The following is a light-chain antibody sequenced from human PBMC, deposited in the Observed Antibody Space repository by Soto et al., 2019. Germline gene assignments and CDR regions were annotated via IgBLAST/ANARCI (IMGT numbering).Light chain of an antibody. J-gene: IGLJ1*01. V-gene: IGLV2-8*01. CDR2: EVD. CDR1: SSDVGAYNY. Sequence: QSALTQPPSASGSPGQSVTISCTGTSSDVGAYNYVSWYQQYPGKAPKLMLYEVDKRPSGVPDRFSGSKSGSTASLTVSGLQAEDEAAYYCRSFAGTNSLYVFGTGTKVTVL. CDR3: RSFAGTNSLYV.